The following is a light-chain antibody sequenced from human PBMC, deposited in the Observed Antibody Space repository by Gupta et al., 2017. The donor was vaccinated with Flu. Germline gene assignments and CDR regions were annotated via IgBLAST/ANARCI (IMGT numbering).Light chain of an antibody. CDR3: QQDNKWPIT. CDR1: QGVSGD. Sequence: EIVMTQSPATLSGSPGDTVTLSRAASQGVSGDLAWYQWKPGQAPRPLIYGESTRAAGNPASFRGSGSGTDFTLTISSLQSEDFAVYYCQQDNKWPITFGRGTTVDIK. J-gene: IGKJ4*01. V-gene: IGKV3-15*01. CDR2: GES.